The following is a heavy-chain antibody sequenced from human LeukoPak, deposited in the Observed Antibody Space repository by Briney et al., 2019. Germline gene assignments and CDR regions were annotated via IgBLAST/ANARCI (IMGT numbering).Heavy chain of an antibody. V-gene: IGHV3-53*01. CDR2: VESGGDT. CDR3: AKYISMMPLFDF. CDR1: GFSVTSKY. D-gene: IGHD3-22*01. Sequence: GGSLRLSCAASGFSVTSKYINWVRQAPGKGLEWVLVVESGGDTSYANSVKGRFTVSRDIFQNTLYLQMNNLRAEDTAVYYCAKYISMMPLFDFWGQGTLVTVSS. J-gene: IGHJ4*02.